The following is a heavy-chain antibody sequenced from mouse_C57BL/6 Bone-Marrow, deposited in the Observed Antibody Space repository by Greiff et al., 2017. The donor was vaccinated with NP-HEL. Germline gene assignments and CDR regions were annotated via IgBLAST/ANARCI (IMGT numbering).Heavy chain of an antibody. D-gene: IGHD2-5*01. CDR3: ARSAYYSNRPYWYFDV. V-gene: IGHV1-64*01. CDR2: IHPNSGST. CDR1: GYTFTSYW. J-gene: IGHJ1*03. Sequence: QVHVKQPGAELVKPGASVKLSCKASGYTFTSYWMHWVKQRPGQGLEWIGMIHPNSGSTNYNEKFKSKATLTVDKSSSTAYMQLSSLTSEDSAVYYCARSAYYSNRPYWYFDVWGTGTTVTVSS.